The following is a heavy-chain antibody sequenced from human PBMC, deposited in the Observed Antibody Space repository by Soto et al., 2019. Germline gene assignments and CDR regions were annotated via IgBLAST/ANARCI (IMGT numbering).Heavy chain of an antibody. Sequence: ASVKVSCKASGYTFTSYDINWVRQATGQGLEWMGWMNPNSGNTGYAQKFQGRVTMTRNTSISTAYMELSSLRSEDTAVYYCARKAGTTVVPYYYYYYLAVSGKGTTVTVSS. V-gene: IGHV1-8*01. CDR2: MNPNSGNT. CDR1: GYTFTSYD. CDR3: ARKAGTTVVPYYYYYYLAV. J-gene: IGHJ6*03. D-gene: IGHD4-17*01.